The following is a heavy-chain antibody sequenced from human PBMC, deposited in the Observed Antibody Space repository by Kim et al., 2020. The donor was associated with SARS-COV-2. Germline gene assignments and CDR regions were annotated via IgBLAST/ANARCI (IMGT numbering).Heavy chain of an antibody. V-gene: IGHV3-48*02. J-gene: IGHJ4*02. CDR2: I. D-gene: IGHD6-19*01. CDR3: AREDSGWYFHY. Sequence: IPVAKSVRGRFTISRASAKNSLYLQMNSLKDEDTAMHYCAREDSGWYFHYWGQGTLVTVSS.